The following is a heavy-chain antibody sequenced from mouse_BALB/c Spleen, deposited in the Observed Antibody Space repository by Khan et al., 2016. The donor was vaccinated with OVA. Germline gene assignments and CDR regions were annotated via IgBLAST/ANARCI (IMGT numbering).Heavy chain of an antibody. J-gene: IGHJ3*01. CDR1: GYTFTSYY. D-gene: IGHD2-1*01. CDR3: RRSGYGTLAN. Sequence: QVQLQQSGAELVKPGASVRLSCKASGYTFTSYYLYWVKQRPGHGLEWIGDINPSNGGTNFNENFKTKATLTVDKSSSTAYMQLSSLTSKDPAVEYCRRSGYGTLANWGQGTLVTVSA. CDR2: INPSNGGT. V-gene: IGHV1S81*02.